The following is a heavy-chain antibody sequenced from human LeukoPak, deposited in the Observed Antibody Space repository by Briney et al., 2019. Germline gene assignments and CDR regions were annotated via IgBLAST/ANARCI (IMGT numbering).Heavy chain of an antibody. Sequence: SVKVSWKASGYTFIGNYIHWVRQAPGQGLEWMGWINPNSGGTSYARRFQGRVTMTRDTSISTAYMELSRLRSDDTAVYYCARPGYTSGWIRGDFGHWGLGTLVTVSS. CDR3: ARPGYTSGWIRGDFGH. D-gene: IGHD6-25*01. J-gene: IGHJ4*02. CDR2: INPNSGGT. CDR1: GYTFIGNY. V-gene: IGHV1-2*02.